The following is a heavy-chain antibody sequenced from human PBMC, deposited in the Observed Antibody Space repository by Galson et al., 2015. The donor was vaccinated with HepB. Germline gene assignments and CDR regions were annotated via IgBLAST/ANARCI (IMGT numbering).Heavy chain of an antibody. D-gene: IGHD2-8*01. J-gene: IGHJ6*02. CDR2: INAGNGNT. CDR3: ARGSNLRDIVLMVYATLDYYYGMDV. V-gene: IGHV1-3*01. Sequence: SVKVSCKASGYTFTSYAMHWVRQAPGQRLEWMGWINAGNGNTKYSQKFQGRVTITRDTSASTAYMELSSLRSEDTAVYYCARGSNLRDIVLMVYATLDYYYGMDVWGQGTTVTVSS. CDR1: GYTFTSYA.